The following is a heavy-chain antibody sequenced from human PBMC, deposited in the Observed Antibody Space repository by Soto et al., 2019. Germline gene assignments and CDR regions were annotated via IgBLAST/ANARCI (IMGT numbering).Heavy chain of an antibody. J-gene: IGHJ6*02. CDR3: ARDPSIVLVPAATYYYYYSGMDG. CDR2: IKQDGSEK. CDR1: GFTFSSYW. V-gene: IGHV3-7*01. Sequence: EVQLVESGGGLVQPGGSLRLSCAASGFTFSSYWMSSVRQAPGKGLEWVANIKQDGSEKYYVDSVKGRFTISRDNAKNSLYLQMNSLRAEDTAVYYCARDPSIVLVPAATYYYYYSGMDGWGQGTTVTVSS. D-gene: IGHD2-2*01.